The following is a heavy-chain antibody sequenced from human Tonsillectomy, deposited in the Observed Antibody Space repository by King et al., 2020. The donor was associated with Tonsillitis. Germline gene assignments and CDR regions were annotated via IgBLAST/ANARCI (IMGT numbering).Heavy chain of an antibody. CDR2: ISYDGSNK. V-gene: IGHV3-30*04. CDR3: ATNRHVYSSSWYYFDF. J-gene: IGHJ4*02. Sequence: QLVQSGGGVVQPGRSLRLSCAASGFTFSSYAMHWVRQAPGKGLEWVAVISYDGSNKYYADSVKGRFTISRDNSKNTLYLQMNSLRAEDTAVYYCATNRHVYSSSWYYFDFWGQGTLVPVSS. D-gene: IGHD6-13*01. CDR1: GFTFSSYA.